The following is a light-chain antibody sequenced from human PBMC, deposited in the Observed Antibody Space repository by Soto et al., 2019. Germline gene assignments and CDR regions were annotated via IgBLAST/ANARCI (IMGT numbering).Light chain of an antibody. J-gene: IGKJ2*01. CDR1: QSVSSH. Sequence: EVVLTQSPATLSLSPGERATLSCRASQSVSSHLAWYQQRPGQAPRLLIYDAYNRATGIPGRFSGSGYGTDFTLTIISLEPEDFALYYCQQRSDGPAYTFGQGTRLDIK. CDR3: QQRSDGPAYT. CDR2: DAY. V-gene: IGKV3-11*01.